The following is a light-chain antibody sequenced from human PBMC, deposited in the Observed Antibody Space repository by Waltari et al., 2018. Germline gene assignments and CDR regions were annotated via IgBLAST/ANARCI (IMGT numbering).Light chain of an antibody. Sequence: QPVLTQPPSSSASPGESARLTCTLPSDINVGNYNIYWYQQKPGSPPRYLLYYTSDSDKGRGSRGPNRFSGSKDASDNTGILLIAGLQSEDGADYYCMIWPSNAWVFGGGTKLTVL. CDR3: MIWPSNAWV. J-gene: IGLJ3*02. CDR2: YTSDSDK. CDR1: SDINVGNYN. V-gene: IGLV5-37*01.